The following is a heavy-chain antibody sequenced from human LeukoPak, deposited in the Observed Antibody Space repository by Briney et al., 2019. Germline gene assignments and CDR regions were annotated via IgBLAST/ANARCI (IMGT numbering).Heavy chain of an antibody. Sequence: PGGSLRLSCAASQFSISYDWMHWVRQAPGKGLEWVASIKEDGRDIHYLDSVKGRFSISRDNAKNSLYLEMNTSRAEDTAVYYCVRGSGWFFGLWGQGSLVTVSS. CDR1: QFSISYDW. CDR3: VRGSGWFFGL. J-gene: IGHJ4*02. D-gene: IGHD6-19*01. CDR2: IKEDGRDI. V-gene: IGHV3-7*01.